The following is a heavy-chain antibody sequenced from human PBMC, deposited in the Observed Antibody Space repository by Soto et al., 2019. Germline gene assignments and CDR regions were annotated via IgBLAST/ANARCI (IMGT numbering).Heavy chain of an antibody. V-gene: IGHV1-2*02. CDR2: INPITGGT. CDR3: ARNYYDSSARDYLDY. D-gene: IGHD3-22*01. CDR1: GYTFTSYY. J-gene: IGHJ4*02. Sequence: ASVKVSCKASGYTFTSYYIHWVRQAPGQGLEWMGWINPITGGTNYAPKFQGRVTMTRDTSITTAYMELSRLRPDDTAVYYCARNYYDSSARDYLDYWGQGTPVTVSS.